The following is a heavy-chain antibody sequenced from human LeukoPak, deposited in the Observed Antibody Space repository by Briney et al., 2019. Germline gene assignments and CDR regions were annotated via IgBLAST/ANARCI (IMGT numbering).Heavy chain of an antibody. CDR1: GGSISSSSYY. CDR2: IYYSGST. D-gene: IGHD5-18*01. Sequence: SETLSLTCTVSGGSISSSSYYWGWIRQPPGKGLEWIGSIYYSGSTYYNPSLKSRVTISVDTSKNQFSLKLSSVTAADTAVYYCASMRRGCSYGLSPWVDYWGQGTLVTVSS. J-gene: IGHJ4*02. CDR3: ASMRRGCSYGLSPWVDY. V-gene: IGHV4-39*07.